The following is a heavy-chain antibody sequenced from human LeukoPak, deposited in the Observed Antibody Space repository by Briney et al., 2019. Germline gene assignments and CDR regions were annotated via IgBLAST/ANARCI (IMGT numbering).Heavy chain of an antibody. CDR1: GLTFSNYA. J-gene: IGHJ4*02. D-gene: IGHD6-19*01. CDR3: ARGTPAVAGIDY. V-gene: IGHV3-30*04. CDR2: LAHDGGDR. Sequence: GRSLRLSCAASGLTFSNYAMHWVRQAPGKGLEWVAVLAHDGGDRYFADSVKGRFTISRDNSKNTLYLQMSSLRAEDTALYYCARGTPAVAGIDYWLQGTLVSVSS.